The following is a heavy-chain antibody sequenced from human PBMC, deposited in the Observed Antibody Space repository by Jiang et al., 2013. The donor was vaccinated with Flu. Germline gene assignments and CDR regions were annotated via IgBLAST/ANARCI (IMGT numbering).Heavy chain of an antibody. Sequence: KPTQTLTLTCTFSGFSLSTSGVGVGWIRQPPGKALEWLALIYWDDDKRYSPSLKSRLTITKDTSKNQVVLTMTNMDPVDTATYYCAHAYCSSTSCYGGYELLAFDIWGQGTMVTVSS. CDR3: AHAYCSSTSCYGGYELLAFDI. V-gene: IGHV2-5*02. CDR1: GFSLSTSGVG. D-gene: IGHD2-2*01. CDR2: IYWDDDK. J-gene: IGHJ3*02.